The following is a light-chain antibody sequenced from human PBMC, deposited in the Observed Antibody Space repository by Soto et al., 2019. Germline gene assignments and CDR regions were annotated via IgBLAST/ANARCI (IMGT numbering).Light chain of an antibody. J-gene: IGKJ5*01. CDR2: GAS. V-gene: IGKV3D-20*02. CDR1: QSVNSNY. Sequence: EIVLTQSPGTLSLSPGERATLSCRASQSVNSNYLAWHQQKPGQAPRLLIFGASSRATGIPDRFSGSGSGTDFTLTISRVEPEDFAVYYCQQRSNWPPITFGQGTRLEIK. CDR3: QQRSNWPPIT.